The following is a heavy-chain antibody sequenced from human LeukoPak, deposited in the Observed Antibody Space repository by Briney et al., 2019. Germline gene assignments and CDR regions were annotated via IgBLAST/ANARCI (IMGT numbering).Heavy chain of an antibody. D-gene: IGHD3-10*01. CDR2: ISSSGSTI. J-gene: IGHJ4*02. Sequence: GGSLRLSCAASGFTFSSYEMNWVRQAPGKGLEGVSYISSSGSTIYYADSVKGRFTISRDNAKNSLYLQMNSLRAEDTAVYYCARGDDYGSAGDYFDYWGQGTLVTVSS. V-gene: IGHV3-48*03. CDR3: ARGDDYGSAGDYFDY. CDR1: GFTFSSYE.